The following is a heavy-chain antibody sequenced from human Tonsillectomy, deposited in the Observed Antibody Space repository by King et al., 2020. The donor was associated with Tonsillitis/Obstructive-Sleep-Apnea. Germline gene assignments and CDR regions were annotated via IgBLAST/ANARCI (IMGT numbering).Heavy chain of an antibody. D-gene: IGHD3-10*01. CDR2: INPSGGSI. CDR3: ARGGYYGSGSYSAFDI. CDR1: GYTFTSYY. V-gene: IGHV1-46*01. J-gene: IGHJ3*02. Sequence: MQLVQSGAEVKKPGASVKVSCKASGYTFTSYYMHWVRQAPGQGLEWMGIINPSGGSISYAQKFQGRVTMTRDTSTSTVYMELSSLRSEDTAVYYCARGGYYGSGSYSAFDIWGHGTMVTVSS.